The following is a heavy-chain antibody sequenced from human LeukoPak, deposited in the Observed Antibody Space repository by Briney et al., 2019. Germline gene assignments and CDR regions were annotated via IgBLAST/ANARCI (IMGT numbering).Heavy chain of an antibody. V-gene: IGHV4-59*08. J-gene: IGHJ5*02. CDR3: ARHKYYGSGSYYKENWFDP. D-gene: IGHD3-10*01. CDR2: IYYSGST. Sequence: KPSETLSLTCTVSGGSISSYYWSWIRQPPGKGLEWIGYIYYSGSTNYNPSHKSRVTISVDTSKNQFSLKLSSVTAADTAVYYCARHKYYGSGSYYKENWFDPWGQGTLVTVSS. CDR1: GGSISSYY.